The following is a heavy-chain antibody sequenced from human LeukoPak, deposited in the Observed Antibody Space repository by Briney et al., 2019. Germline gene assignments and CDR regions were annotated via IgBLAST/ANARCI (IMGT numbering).Heavy chain of an antibody. D-gene: IGHD1-26*01. CDR3: TSLGELLLHY. J-gene: IGHJ4*02. Sequence: QTGGSLRLSCAASGFTFSSYAMSWVRQAPGKGLEWVSAISGSGGSTYYADSVKGRFTISRDNSKNTLYLQMNSLRAEDTAVYYCTSLGELLLHYWLQGTLVTVSS. CDR2: ISGSGGST. V-gene: IGHV3-23*01. CDR1: GFTFSSYA.